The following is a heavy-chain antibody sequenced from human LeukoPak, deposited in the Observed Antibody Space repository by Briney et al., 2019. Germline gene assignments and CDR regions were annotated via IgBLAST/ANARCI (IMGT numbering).Heavy chain of an antibody. CDR2: IYNSGST. CDR1: GGSISRGGYY. J-gene: IGHJ4*02. Sequence: SETLSLTCTVSGGSISRGGYYWSWIRQHPGKGLEWIGYIYNSGSTYYNPSLKSRVTMSVDTSKNQFSLKLSSVTAADTAVYYCARSSGAPDYWGQGTPVTVTS. CDR3: ARSSGAPDY. D-gene: IGHD6-19*01. V-gene: IGHV4-31*03.